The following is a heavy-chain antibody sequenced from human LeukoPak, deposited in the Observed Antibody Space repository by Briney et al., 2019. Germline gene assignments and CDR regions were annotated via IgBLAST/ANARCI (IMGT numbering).Heavy chain of an antibody. CDR3: ARDSGD. CDR1: GDSVSSTYYY. D-gene: IGHD3-10*01. Sequence: SETLSLTCTVSGDSVSSTYYYWSWIRQPPGKGLEWIGEIYHSGSTNYNPSLKSRVTISVDKSKNQFSLKLSSVTAADTAVYYCARDSGDWGQGTLVTVSS. J-gene: IGHJ4*02. V-gene: IGHV4-39*07. CDR2: IYHSGST.